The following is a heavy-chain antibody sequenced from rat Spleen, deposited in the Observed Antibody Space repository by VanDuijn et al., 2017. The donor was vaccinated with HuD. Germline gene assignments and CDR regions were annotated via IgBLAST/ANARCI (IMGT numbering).Heavy chain of an antibody. CDR3: ARHALQSIYYYSTYILFDY. CDR1: GFAFTNYY. CDR2: ISYDGSST. Sequence: EVQLVESGGILVQPGRSMKLSCTASGFAFTNYYMAWVRQAPKKGLEWVATISYDGSSTYYRDSVRGRFTISRDNAKSTLFLQMDSLRSEDTATYYCARHALQSIYYYSTYILFDYWGQGAMVTVSS. J-gene: IGHJ2*01. D-gene: IGHD1-2*01. V-gene: IGHV5-7*01.